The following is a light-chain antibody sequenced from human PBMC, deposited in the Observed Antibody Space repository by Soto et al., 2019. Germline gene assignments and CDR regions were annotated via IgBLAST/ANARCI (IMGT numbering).Light chain of an antibody. CDR1: QRVISDY. J-gene: IGKJ1*01. Sequence: EIVLTQSPGTLSLSPGERATLSCRASQRVISDYLAWYQQKPGQAPRLLIYGASNRATGIPDRFSGSGSGTDFTLTISRLEPEDFATYYCQHYNSYSEAFGQGTKVELK. V-gene: IGKV3-20*01. CDR2: GAS. CDR3: QHYNSYSEA.